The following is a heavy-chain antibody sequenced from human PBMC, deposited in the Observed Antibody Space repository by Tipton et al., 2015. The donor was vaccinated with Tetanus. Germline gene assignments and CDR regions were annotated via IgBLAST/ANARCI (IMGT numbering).Heavy chain of an antibody. V-gene: IGHV4-39*07. D-gene: IGHD1-26*01. J-gene: IGHJ4*02. CDR1: GGSISSSSYY. Sequence: TLSLTCTVSGGSISSSSYYWGWIRQPPGKGLEWIGNIYYNGSTYYNPSLKSRVTISVDTSKKQLSLKLSSVTAADTAVYYCARDIEEVGATKYFDYWGQGTLVTVSS. CDR2: IYYNGST. CDR3: ARDIEEVGATKYFDY.